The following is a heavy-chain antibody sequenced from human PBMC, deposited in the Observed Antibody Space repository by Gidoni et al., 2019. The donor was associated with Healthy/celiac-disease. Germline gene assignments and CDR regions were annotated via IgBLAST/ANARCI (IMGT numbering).Heavy chain of an antibody. CDR1: GSNFTSYN. Sequence: QVQLVQSGAEVKKPGASVKVSCKAAGSNFTSYNMHLLRQAPGQGLAWIGIINPSGGSTSYAQKFQGRVTMTRDTSTSTVYMELSSLRSEDTAVYYCARDKDMITFGGVRGIDYWGQGTLVTVSS. D-gene: IGHD3-16*01. V-gene: IGHV1-46*01. J-gene: IGHJ4*02. CDR2: INPSGGST. CDR3: ARDKDMITFGGVRGIDY.